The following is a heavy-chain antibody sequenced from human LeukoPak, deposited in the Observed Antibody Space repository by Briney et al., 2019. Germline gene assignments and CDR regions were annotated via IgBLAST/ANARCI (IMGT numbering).Heavy chain of an antibody. CDR1: GYTFTSYG. V-gene: IGHV1-18*01. Sequence: GASVKVSCKASGYTFTSYGISWVRQAPGQGLEWMGWISAYNGNTNYAQKLQGRVAMTTDTSTSTAYMELRSLRSDDTAVYYCARVGNHDYGDQHIGAFALWDQGTMVTVSS. J-gene: IGHJ3*01. D-gene: IGHD4-17*01. CDR2: ISAYNGNT. CDR3: ARVGNHDYGDQHIGAFAL.